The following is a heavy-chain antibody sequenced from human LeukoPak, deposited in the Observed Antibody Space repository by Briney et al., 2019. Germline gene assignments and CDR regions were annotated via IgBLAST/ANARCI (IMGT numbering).Heavy chain of an antibody. Sequence: PGGSLRLSCAASGFTFSSYSMNWVRQAPGKGLEWVSSISSSSSYIYYADSVKGRFTISRDNAKNSLYLQENSLRAEDTAVYYCARDFGSWVGYNFDYWGQGTLVTVSS. CDR1: GFTFSSYS. D-gene: IGHD5-24*01. CDR3: ARDFGSWVGYNFDY. J-gene: IGHJ4*02. V-gene: IGHV3-21*01. CDR2: ISSSSSYI.